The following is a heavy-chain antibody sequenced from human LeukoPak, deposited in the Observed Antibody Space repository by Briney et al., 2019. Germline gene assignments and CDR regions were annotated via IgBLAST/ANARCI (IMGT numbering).Heavy chain of an antibody. V-gene: IGHV4-34*01. CDR3: ARDHLGYCSSTSCYKRFDP. Sequence: SETLSLNCAVYGGSFSGYYWSWIRQPPGKGLEWIGEINHSGSTNYNPSLKSRVTISVDTSKNQFSLKLSSVTAADTAVYYCARDHLGYCSSTSCYKRFDPWGQGTLVTVSS. CDR1: GGSFSGYY. D-gene: IGHD2-2*02. J-gene: IGHJ5*02. CDR2: INHSGST.